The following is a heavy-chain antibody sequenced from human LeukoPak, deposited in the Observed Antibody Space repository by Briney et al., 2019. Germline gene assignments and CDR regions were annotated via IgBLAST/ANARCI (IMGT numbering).Heavy chain of an antibody. CDR2: ISGSGGST. V-gene: IGHV3-23*01. D-gene: IGHD3-3*01. CDR1: GFTFSSYA. Sequence: PGGSLRLSCAASGFTFSSYAMSWVRQAPGKGLEWVSAISGSGGSTYYADSVKGRFTISRDNAKNSLYLQMNSLRAEDTAVYYCARGDFLLEYYFDCWGQGTLVTVSS. CDR3: ARGDFLLEYYFDC. J-gene: IGHJ4*02.